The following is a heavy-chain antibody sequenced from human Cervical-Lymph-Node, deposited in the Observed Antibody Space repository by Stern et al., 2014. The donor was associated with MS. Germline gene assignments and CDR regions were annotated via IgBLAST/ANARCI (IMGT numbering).Heavy chain of an antibody. V-gene: IGHV1-2*02. D-gene: IGHD5-24*01. CDR2: IIPNNGDT. CDR3: AKDGSNY. J-gene: IGHJ4*02. CDR1: GYTFTGYY. Sequence: VQLVQSGAEVKKPGASVKVSCKASGYTFTGYYIHLVRQAPGQGLEWMGWIIPNNGDTNYAQNFQGRVTMTRDTSISTAYMELSRLRSDDTAVYYCAKDGSNYWGQGTLVTVSS.